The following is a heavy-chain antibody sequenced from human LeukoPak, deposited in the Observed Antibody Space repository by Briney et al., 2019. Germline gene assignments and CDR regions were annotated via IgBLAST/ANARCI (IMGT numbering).Heavy chain of an antibody. J-gene: IGHJ5*01. V-gene: IGHV4-39*01. Sequence: SQTLSLTCTISAASMRSSSHHRAWIRHSPGKGLDCLWNIYYGQTIYYNPSLNSRVTISVVTSKDQFTLQLNSVTAADTAVYYCVRHDGRGGATMGAFDSWGQGSLVIVSS. D-gene: IGHD5-12*01. CDR2: IYYGQTI. CDR1: AASMRSSSHH. CDR3: VRHDGRGGATMGAFDS.